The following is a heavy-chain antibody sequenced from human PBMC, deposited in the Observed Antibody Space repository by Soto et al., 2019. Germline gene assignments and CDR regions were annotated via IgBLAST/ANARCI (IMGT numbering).Heavy chain of an antibody. J-gene: IGHJ3*02. D-gene: IGHD3-10*01. CDR2: ISYDGRNK. CDR1: GFTFSSYG. V-gene: IGHV3-30*03. Sequence: GGSLRLSCAASGFTFSSYGMHWVRQAPGKGLEWVAVISYDGRNKYYADSVNGRFTISRDSSKNTLYLQMNSLRAEDTAVYHCATERSVYYGSGSYRGEDAFDIWGQGTMVTV. CDR3: ATERSVYYGSGSYRGEDAFDI.